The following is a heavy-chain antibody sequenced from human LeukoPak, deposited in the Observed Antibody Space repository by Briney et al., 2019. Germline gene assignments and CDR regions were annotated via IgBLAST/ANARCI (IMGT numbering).Heavy chain of an antibody. CDR3: ARLRPDTSGLYYFDY. CDR1: GYSLTSYW. D-gene: IGHD3-22*01. CDR2: IYPGDSDT. Sequence: GKSLKISCKGSGYSLTSYWIGWVRQMSGKGLEWMGIIYPGDSDTRYSPSFQGQVTISADKSISTAYLQWSSLKASDTAMYYCARLRPDTSGLYYFDYWGQGTLVTVSS. J-gene: IGHJ4*02. V-gene: IGHV5-51*01.